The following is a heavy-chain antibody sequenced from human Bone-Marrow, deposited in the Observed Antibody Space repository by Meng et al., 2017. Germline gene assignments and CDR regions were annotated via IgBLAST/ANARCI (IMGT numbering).Heavy chain of an antibody. D-gene: IGHD4-23*01. CDR2: IYWNDDK. CDR1: GFSLSTSGVG. Sequence: SGPTLVKPTQTLTLTCTFSGFSLSTSGVGVDWIRQPPGKSLEWLALIYWNDDKRYSPSLNNRLTITRDTSKNQVVLTMTNMDPVDTATYYCTHRFKRLRWEYFDYWGQGTLVTVSS. V-gene: IGHV2-5*01. J-gene: IGHJ4*02. CDR3: THRFKRLRWEYFDY.